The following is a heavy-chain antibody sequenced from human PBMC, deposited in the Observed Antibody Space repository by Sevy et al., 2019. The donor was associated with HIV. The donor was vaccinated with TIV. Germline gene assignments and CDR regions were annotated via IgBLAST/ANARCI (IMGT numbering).Heavy chain of an antibody. V-gene: IGHV3-23*01. D-gene: IGHD6-13*01. CDR3: EAIATAGRDY. CDR2: ISGSGGRT. CDR1: GFIFSSYF. J-gene: IGHJ4*02. Sequence: GGSLRLSWAASGFIFSSYFMSWVRQAPGKGLEWVSTISGSGGRTYYADSVKGRFTISRDNSKNTLDLQMNSLSAEDTAVYYCEAIATAGRDYWGQGTLVTVSS.